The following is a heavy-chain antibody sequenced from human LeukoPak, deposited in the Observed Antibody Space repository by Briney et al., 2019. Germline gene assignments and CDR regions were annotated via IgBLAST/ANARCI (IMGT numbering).Heavy chain of an antibody. V-gene: IGHV1-8*03. CDR3: ARGMNGYSSSWLSYYYYYMDV. CDR1: GYTFTSYD. D-gene: IGHD6-13*01. J-gene: IGHJ6*03. Sequence: ASVKVSCKASGYTFTSYDINWVRQATGQGLEWMGWMNPNSGNTGYAQKFQGRVIITRNTSISTAYMQLSSLRSEDTAVYYCARGMNGYSSSWLSYYYYYMDVWGKGTTVTISS. CDR2: MNPNSGNT.